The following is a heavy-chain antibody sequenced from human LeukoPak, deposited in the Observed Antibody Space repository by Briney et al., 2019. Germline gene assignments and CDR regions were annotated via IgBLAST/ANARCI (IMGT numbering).Heavy chain of an antibody. CDR1: GFTFTSYN. D-gene: IGHD5-12*01. CDR2: ITSSSSYI. CDR3: ARDKRGIVATSDRNDY. V-gene: IGHV3-21*06. Sequence: PGGSLRLSCAASGFTFTSYNMKWVRQAPGKGLEWVSSITSSSSYIYYADSVKGRFTISRDNAKNSLYLQMNSLRAEDTAVYYCARDKRGIVATSDRNDYWGQGTLVTVSS. J-gene: IGHJ4*02.